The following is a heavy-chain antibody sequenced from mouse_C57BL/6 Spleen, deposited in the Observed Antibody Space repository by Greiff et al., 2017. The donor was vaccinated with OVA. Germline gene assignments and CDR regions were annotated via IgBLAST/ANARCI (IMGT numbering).Heavy chain of an antibody. Sequence: SGTVLARPGASVKMSCKTSGYTFTSYWMHWVKQRPGQGLEWIGAIYPGNSDTSYNQKFKGKAKLTAVTSASTAYMELSSLTNEDSAVYYCTRGDGHGNYCFDYWGQGTTLTVSS. D-gene: IGHD2-1*01. V-gene: IGHV1-5*01. CDR2: IYPGNSDT. CDR3: TRGDGHGNYCFDY. CDR1: GYTFTSYW. J-gene: IGHJ2*01.